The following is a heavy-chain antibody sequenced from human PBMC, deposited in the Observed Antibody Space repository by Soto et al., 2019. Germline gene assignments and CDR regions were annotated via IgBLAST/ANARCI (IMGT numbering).Heavy chain of an antibody. J-gene: IGHJ4*02. CDR2: VSIGGST. Sequence: DVQLLESGGGLVQPEGSLRLSCAASGFTFSSYAMGWVRQGPGKGLAWVAVVSIGGSTRYADSVRGRFTISRDNSKNTLSLQMNSLTAEDTAVYFCAKRRGAGGHFDYWGQGALVTVSS. CDR1: GFTFSSYA. D-gene: IGHD2-15*01. V-gene: IGHV3-23*01. CDR3: AKRRGAGGHFDY.